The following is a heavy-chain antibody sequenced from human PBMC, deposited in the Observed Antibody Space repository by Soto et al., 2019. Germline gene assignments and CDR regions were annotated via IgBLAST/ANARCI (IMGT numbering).Heavy chain of an antibody. D-gene: IGHD2-15*01. J-gene: IGHJ6*02. CDR1: GFTFSSYW. Sequence: RLSCAASGFTFSSYWMSWVRQAPGKGLEWVANIKQDGSEKYYVDSVKGRFTISRDNAKNSLYLQMNSLRAEDTAVYYCARDRTCVAATPCYYYGMDAWGQGTTFTVSS. CDR3: ARDRTCVAATPCYYYGMDA. CDR2: IKQDGSEK. V-gene: IGHV3-7*01.